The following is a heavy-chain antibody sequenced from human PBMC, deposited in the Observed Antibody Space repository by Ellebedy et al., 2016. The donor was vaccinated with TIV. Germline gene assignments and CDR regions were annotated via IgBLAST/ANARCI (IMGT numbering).Heavy chain of an antibody. V-gene: IGHV4-4*07. Sequence: MPSETLSLTCTVSGGSINGYHWSWIRQPAGKGLEWIGRIHTSGNSNYNPSLKSRVTMSVDTSKKQFSLNLSSVTAADTAVYYCARGGDTSGFGRFDHWGQGTLVTVSS. CDR3: ARGGDTSGFGRFDH. CDR1: GGSINGYH. D-gene: IGHD5-18*01. J-gene: IGHJ4*02. CDR2: IHTSGNS.